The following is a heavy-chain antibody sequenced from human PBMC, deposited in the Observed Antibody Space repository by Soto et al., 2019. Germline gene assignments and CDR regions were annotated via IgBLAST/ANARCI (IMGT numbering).Heavy chain of an antibody. CDR1: GFTFSDYY. D-gene: IGHD3-16*01. J-gene: IGHJ6*02. V-gene: IGHV3-11*01. CDR2: ISSSGSTI. CDR3: ARGRAGSDGAAPYYYYYGMDV. Sequence: GGSLRLSCAASGFTFSDYYMSWIRQAPGKGLEWVSYISSSGSTIYYADSVKGRFTISRDNAKNSLYLQMNSLRAEDAAVYYCARGRAGSDGAAPYYYYYGMDVWGQGTTVTVSS.